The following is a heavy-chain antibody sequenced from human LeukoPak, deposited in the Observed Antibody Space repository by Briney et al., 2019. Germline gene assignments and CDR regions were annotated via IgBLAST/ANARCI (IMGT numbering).Heavy chain of an antibody. CDR2: VRYDGSNK. Sequence: GGSLRLSCAASGFTFTSYGMHWVRQAPGKGLEWVAVVRYDGSNKYYADSVKGRFTISRDNSKNTLYLQMNSLRAEDTAVYYCAREQRITMVRGFTTTYYFDYWGQGTLVTVSS. CDR1: GFTFTSYG. D-gene: IGHD3-10*01. J-gene: IGHJ4*02. CDR3: AREQRITMVRGFTTTYYFDY. V-gene: IGHV3-33*08.